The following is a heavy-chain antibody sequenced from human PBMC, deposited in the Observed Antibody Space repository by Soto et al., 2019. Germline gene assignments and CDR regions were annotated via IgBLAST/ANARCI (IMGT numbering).Heavy chain of an antibody. V-gene: IGHV1-69*06. CDR3: ARSSRRVAAAGIYYSYGMDV. D-gene: IGHD6-13*01. CDR2: IIPIFGTA. J-gene: IGHJ6*02. CDR1: GGTFSSYA. Sequence: QVQLVQSGAEVKKPGSSVKVSCKASGGTFSSYAISWVRQAPGQGLEWMGGIIPIFGTANYAQKFQGRVTITADKSTSTAYMELSSLRSEDTSVYSCARSSRRVAAAGIYYSYGMDVWGQGTTVTVSS.